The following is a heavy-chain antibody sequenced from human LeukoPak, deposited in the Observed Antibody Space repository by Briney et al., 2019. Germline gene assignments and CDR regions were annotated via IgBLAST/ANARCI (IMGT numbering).Heavy chain of an antibody. J-gene: IGHJ1*01. CDR2: ISAYNGNT. Sequence: ASVKVSCKASGYTFTSYGISWVRQAPGQGLEWMGWISAYNGNTNYAQKLQGRVTMTTDTSTSTAYMELRSLRSDDTAVYYCARDRLSSSWYSRYFQHWGQGTLVTVSS. CDR1: GYTFTSYG. D-gene: IGHD6-13*01. V-gene: IGHV1-18*04. CDR3: ARDRLSSSWYSRYFQH.